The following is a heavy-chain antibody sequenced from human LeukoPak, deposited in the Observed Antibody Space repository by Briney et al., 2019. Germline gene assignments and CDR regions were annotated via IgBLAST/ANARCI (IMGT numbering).Heavy chain of an antibody. V-gene: IGHV1-45*02. CDR3: ARSGSYTAFDI. CDR2: ITPFNGNT. D-gene: IGHD1-26*01. CDR1: GYTFTYRY. Sequence: GASVTVSCKASGYTFTYRYLHWVRQAPGQALEWMGWITPFNGNTNYAQKFQDRVTITRDRSMSTAYMELSSLRSEDTAMYYCARSGSYTAFDIWGQGTMVTVSS. J-gene: IGHJ3*02.